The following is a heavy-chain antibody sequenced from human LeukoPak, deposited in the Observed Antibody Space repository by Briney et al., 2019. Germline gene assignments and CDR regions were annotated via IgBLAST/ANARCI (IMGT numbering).Heavy chain of an antibody. CDR2: ISGSGGST. D-gene: IGHD6-19*01. CDR1: GFTFSSYG. V-gene: IGHV3-23*01. Sequence: GGSLRLSCAASGFTFSSYGMSWVRQAPGKGLEWVSAISGSGGSTYYADSVKGRFTISRDNSKNTLYLQMNSLRAEDTAVYYCAKAGLPAVAGYYYYCMDVWGKGTTVTISS. CDR3: AKAGLPAVAGYYYYCMDV. J-gene: IGHJ6*03.